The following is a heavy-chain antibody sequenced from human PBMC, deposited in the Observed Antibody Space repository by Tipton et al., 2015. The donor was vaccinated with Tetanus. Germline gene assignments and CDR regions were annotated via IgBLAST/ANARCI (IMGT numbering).Heavy chain of an antibody. D-gene: IGHD3-22*01. CDR3: AKYDSSGFGGYYGLDV. Sequence: TLSLTCTVSGGSIINTTWLTWVRQPPGKGLEWLGDIFHSGTAYYSPSLKSRLTISLDKSNNHLSLKMTSMTAADTAVYYCAKYDSSGFGGYYGLDVWGQGTTVTVS. V-gene: IGHV4-4*02. J-gene: IGHJ6*02. CDR2: IFHSGTA. CDR1: GGSIINTTW.